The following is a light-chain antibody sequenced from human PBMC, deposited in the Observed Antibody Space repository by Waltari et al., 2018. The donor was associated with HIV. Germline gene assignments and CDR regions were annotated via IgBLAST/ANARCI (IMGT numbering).Light chain of an antibody. CDR2: EDT. J-gene: IGLJ2*01. CDR3: YSTNIRGNHRL. V-gene: IGLV3-10*01. CDR1: ALPKEY. Sequence: SYELTQAPSVSVSPGPTARITCPGDALPKEYAYWYQQKSGQAPVLVIYEDTKRPSGIPERFSGSSSGTMATLTISGAQVEDEADYYCYSTNIRGNHRLFGGGTKLTVL.